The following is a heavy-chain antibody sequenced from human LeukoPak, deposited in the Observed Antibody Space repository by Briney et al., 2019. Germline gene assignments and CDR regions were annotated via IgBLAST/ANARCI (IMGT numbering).Heavy chain of an antibody. D-gene: IGHD1-1*01. CDR3: TGGFGHNWSPFEN. Sequence: PGGSLRLSCAVSGLTFRNYWMHWVRQAPGKGLVGVSRINGDGSDISYADSVKGRFTISRDNAKNTLSLQMNSLTDDDTALYYCTGGFGHNWSPFENWGQGTLVTVSS. V-gene: IGHV3-74*01. CDR1: GLTFRNYW. J-gene: IGHJ4*02. CDR2: INGDGSDI.